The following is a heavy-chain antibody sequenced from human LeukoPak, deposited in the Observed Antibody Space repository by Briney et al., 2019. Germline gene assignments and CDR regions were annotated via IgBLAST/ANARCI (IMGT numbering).Heavy chain of an antibody. V-gene: IGHV4-59*01. J-gene: IGHJ4*02. CDR2: IYYSGST. D-gene: IGHD3-10*01. CDR1: GGSISSYY. CDR3: ARGAYYYGSGSYYPGHNFDY. Sequence: SETLSPTCTVSGGSISSYYWSWIRQPPGKGLEWIGYIYYSGSTNYNPSLKSRVTISVDTSKNQFSLKLSSVTAADTAVYYCARGAYYYGSGSYYPGHNFDYWGQGALVTVSS.